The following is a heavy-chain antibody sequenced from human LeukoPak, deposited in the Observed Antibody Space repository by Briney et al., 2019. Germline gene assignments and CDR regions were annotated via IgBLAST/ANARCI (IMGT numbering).Heavy chain of an antibody. D-gene: IGHD3-22*01. CDR3: AGYDSSGYEFPDAFDI. CDR1: GFPFNSYA. V-gene: IGHV3-23*01. J-gene: IGHJ3*02. CDR2: ISGSGGST. Sequence: PGRSLRLSCAASGFPFNSYAMSWVRQAPGKGLEWVSAISGSGGSTYYADSAKGRFTISRDNSKNTLYLQMSSLRAEDTAVYYCAGYDSSGYEFPDAFDIWGQGTMVTVSS.